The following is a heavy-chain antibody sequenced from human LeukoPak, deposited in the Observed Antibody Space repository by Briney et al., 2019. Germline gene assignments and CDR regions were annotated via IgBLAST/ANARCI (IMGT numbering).Heavy chain of an antibody. CDR3: ARGLGYCSSTSCYTWIRSGYYFDY. V-gene: IGHV1-69*05. D-gene: IGHD2-2*02. CDR1: GGTFSSYA. J-gene: IGHJ4*02. CDR2: IIPIFGTA. Sequence: ASVKVSCKASGGTFSSYAISWVRQAPGQGLEWMGGIIPIFGTANYAQKFQGRVTITTDESTSTAYMELSSLRSEDTAVYYCARGLGYCSSTSCYTWIRSGYYFDYWGQGTLVTVSS.